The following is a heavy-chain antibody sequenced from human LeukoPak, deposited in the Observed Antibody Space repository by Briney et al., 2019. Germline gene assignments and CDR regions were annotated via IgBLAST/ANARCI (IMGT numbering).Heavy chain of an antibody. J-gene: IGHJ4*02. Sequence: GGSLRLSCAASGCTFDDYAMHWVRQAAGKGLGWVSGISWNSGSIGYADSVKGRFTISRDNAKNSLYLQMNSLRAEDTALYFCAKDRFYDPYYDSSGLFHYWGQGTLVTVSS. D-gene: IGHD3-22*01. V-gene: IGHV3-9*01. CDR3: AKDRFYDPYYDSSGLFHY. CDR1: GCTFDDYA. CDR2: ISWNSGSI.